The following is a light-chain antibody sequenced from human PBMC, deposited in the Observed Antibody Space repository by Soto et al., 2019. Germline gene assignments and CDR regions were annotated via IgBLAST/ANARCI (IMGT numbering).Light chain of an antibody. CDR3: QQSHSTPVT. Sequence: DIQMTQSPSSLSAFVGDRVTITCRASQSISRYLNWYQQKPGRAPKFLIYSASSLQSGVPSRFSGSGSGTDFTLTIINLQPEDFATYYCQQSHSTPVTFGPGTTVDLK. J-gene: IGKJ3*01. V-gene: IGKV1-39*01. CDR2: SAS. CDR1: QSISRY.